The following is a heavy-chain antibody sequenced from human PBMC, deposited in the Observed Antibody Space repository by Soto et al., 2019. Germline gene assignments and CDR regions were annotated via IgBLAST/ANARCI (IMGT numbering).Heavy chain of an antibody. CDR3: ARGGVDSSSSPDYYYGMDV. Sequence: ASVKVSCKASGGTFSSYAISWVRQAPGQGLEWMGGIIPIFGTANYAQKFQGRVTITADESTSTAYMELSSLRSEDTAVYYCARGGVDSSSSPDYYYGMDVWGQGTTVTVSS. CDR1: GGTFSSYA. J-gene: IGHJ6*02. CDR2: IIPIFGTA. V-gene: IGHV1-69*13. D-gene: IGHD6-6*01.